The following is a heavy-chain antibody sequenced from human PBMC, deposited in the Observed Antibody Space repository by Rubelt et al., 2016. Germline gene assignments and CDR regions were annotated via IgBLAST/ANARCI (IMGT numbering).Heavy chain of an antibody. CDR1: GGYLIGFY. CDR3: ARGPYGDYDVDEDYHFYYMDV. V-gene: IGHV4-34*02. J-gene: IGHJ6*03. Sequence: QVQLQQWGAGLLKPSEALSLTCAVHGGYLIGFYWIWVRQAPGKGLEWVGEINHSGRTNYNPSLKSRVHVSVDKSKNQFALGLSCRTAADTAGYYCARGPYGDYDVDEDYHFYYMDVWGKATTVTVSS. CDR2: INHSGRT. D-gene: IGHD4-17*01.